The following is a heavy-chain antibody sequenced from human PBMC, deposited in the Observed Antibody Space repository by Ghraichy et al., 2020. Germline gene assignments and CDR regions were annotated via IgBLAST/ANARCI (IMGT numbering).Heavy chain of an antibody. Sequence: SETLSLTCTVSDGSISSYYWSWIRQPPGKGLEWIGYIYSSGSTNYNPSLKSRVTISVDTSKNQFSLKLSSVTAADTAVYYCARDDGYFQHWGQGTLVTVSS. CDR2: IYSSGST. CDR3: ARDDGYFQH. V-gene: IGHV4-59*01. J-gene: IGHJ1*01. CDR1: DGSISSYY. D-gene: IGHD5-24*01.